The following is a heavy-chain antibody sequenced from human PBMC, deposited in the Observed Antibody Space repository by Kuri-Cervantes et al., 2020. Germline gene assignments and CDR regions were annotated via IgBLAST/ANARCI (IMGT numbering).Heavy chain of an antibody. J-gene: IGHJ4*02. CDR3: ARHNDYGDYGGLGYFDY. CDR2: IKPDGSET. D-gene: IGHD4-17*01. V-gene: IGHV3-7*01. Sequence: GESLKISCVTSGFTFTSYPMTWVRQAPGRGLEWVANIKPDGSETYFVDSVRGRFTISRDNAKNSLYLQMTSLRPDDTAMYYCARHNDYGDYGGLGYFDYWGQGTLVTVSS. CDR1: GFTFTSYP.